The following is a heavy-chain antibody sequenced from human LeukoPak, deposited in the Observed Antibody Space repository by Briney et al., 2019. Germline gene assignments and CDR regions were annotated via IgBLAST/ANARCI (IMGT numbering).Heavy chain of an antibody. J-gene: IGHJ4*02. Sequence: ASVKVSCKASGYTFTAYYIHWVRQAPRHGLEWMGWINPNSGDTDYSQKFQGGVTMTRDTSITTAYMELSSLRSDDTAVYYCARDVGEYCSSTNCYASHYWGQGTLVTVSS. V-gene: IGHV1-2*02. CDR3: ARDVGEYCSSTNCYASHY. D-gene: IGHD2-2*01. CDR1: GYTFTAYY. CDR2: INPNSGDT.